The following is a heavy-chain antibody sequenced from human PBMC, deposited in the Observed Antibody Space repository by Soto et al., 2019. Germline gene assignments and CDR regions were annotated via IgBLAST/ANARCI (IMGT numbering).Heavy chain of an antibody. D-gene: IGHD6-6*01. Sequence: ASVKVSCKASGFSFTGYYIHWLRQAPGQGLEWMGWINAHSGGTEYAQKFQGRVTLTRETSIATAYLTLTSLTSDDTALYYCAKDLTRQLAYWLDPWGQGTQVTVSS. CDR1: GFSFTGYY. CDR3: AKDLTRQLAYWLDP. V-gene: IGHV1-2*02. J-gene: IGHJ5*02. CDR2: INAHSGGT.